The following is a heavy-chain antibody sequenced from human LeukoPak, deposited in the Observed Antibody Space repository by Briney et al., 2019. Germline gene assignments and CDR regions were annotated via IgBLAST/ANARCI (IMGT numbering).Heavy chain of an antibody. CDR3: ARADRLDEGAYLIGP. Sequence: SVKVSWNTSGYTFTDYYLHWVRQAHGQGLEWMGWINPNSGGTSSAQKFQGRVTMTRDTSITTVYMEVAWLTSEVTAIYYCARADRLDEGAYLIGPWGQGTLVTVSS. CDR1: GYTFTDYY. J-gene: IGHJ5*02. D-gene: IGHD2-21*01. CDR2: INPNSGGT. V-gene: IGHV1-2*02.